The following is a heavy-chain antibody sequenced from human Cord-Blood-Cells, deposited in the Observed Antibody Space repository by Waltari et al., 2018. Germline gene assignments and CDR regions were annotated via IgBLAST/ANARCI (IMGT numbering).Heavy chain of an antibody. J-gene: IGHJ3*02. CDR3: ARTGYSSGWSDAFDI. CDR2: INHSGST. D-gene: IGHD6-19*01. V-gene: IGHV4-34*01. Sequence: QVQLQQWGAGLLKPSDTLSLTCAVSGGSFSGYYWRWIRQPPGKGLEWIGEINHSGSTNYNPSLKSRVTISVDTSKNQFSLKLSSVTAADTAVYYCARTGYSSGWSDAFDIWGQGTMVTVSS. CDR1: GGSFSGYY.